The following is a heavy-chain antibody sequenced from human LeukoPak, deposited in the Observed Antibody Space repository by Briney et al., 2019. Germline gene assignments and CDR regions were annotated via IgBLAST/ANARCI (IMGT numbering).Heavy chain of an antibody. V-gene: IGHV3-23*01. CDR2: ISTTGGTT. CDR3: EQNGDRGAYCSGGTCYPYYYYYMDV. J-gene: IGHJ6*03. CDR1: GFTFSSYS. Sequence: GGSLRLSCAASGFTFSSYSMTWVRQAPGRGLEWVSTISTTGGTTYYADSVRGRFTISRDNSRNTLYLQMNSLRAEDTAIYYCEQNGDRGAYCSGGTCYPYYYYYMDVWGKGTTVTISS. D-gene: IGHD2-15*01.